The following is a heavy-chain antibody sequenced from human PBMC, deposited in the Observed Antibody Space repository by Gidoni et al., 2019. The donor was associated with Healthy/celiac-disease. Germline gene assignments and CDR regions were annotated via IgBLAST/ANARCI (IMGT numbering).Heavy chain of an antibody. J-gene: IGHJ2*01. Sequence: EVQLVQSGAEVKKPGESLKISCKGSGYSFTSYWIGWVRQMPGKGLEWMGIIYPGDSVTQFRPSFPGQVPISGDQALSPPYPQWGNLEASEPAIYYCSGTNRRRLENWFFHLLGRGPLVPFS. D-gene: IGHD1-1*01. V-gene: IGHV5-51*03. CDR2: IYPGDSVT. CDR1: GYSFTSYW. CDR3: SGTNRRRLENWFFHL.